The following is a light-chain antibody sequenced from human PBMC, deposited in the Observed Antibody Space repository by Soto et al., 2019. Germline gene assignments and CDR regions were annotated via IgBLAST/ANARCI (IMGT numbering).Light chain of an antibody. Sequence: QSALTQPASVSGSPGQSITISCTGTSSDVGDYNYVSWYQQHPGKAPKLIISGVSNRPSGISNRFSGSKSGNTASLTVSGLQAEDEADYYCCSYTATNTLVFGGGTKLTVL. CDR1: SSDVGDYNY. CDR2: GVS. J-gene: IGLJ2*01. V-gene: IGLV2-14*01. CDR3: CSYTATNTLV.